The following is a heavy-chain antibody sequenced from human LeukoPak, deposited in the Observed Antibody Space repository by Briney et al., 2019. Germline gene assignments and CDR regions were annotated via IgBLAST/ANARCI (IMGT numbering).Heavy chain of an antibody. CDR2: IYYSGST. V-gene: IGHV4-59*01. CDR3: ARGSSGWYQSDY. D-gene: IGHD6-19*01. J-gene: IGHJ4*02. CDR1: GGSISSYY. Sequence: SETLSLTYTVSGGSISSYYWSWIRQPPGKGLEWIGYIYYSGSTNYNPSLKSRVTISVDTSKNQFSLKLSSVTAADTAVYYCARGSSGWYQSDYWGQGTLVTVSS.